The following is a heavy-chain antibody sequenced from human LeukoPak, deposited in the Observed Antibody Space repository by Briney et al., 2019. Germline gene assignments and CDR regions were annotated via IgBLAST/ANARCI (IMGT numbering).Heavy chain of an antibody. CDR1: GDSVYTNSAA. Sequence: SQTLSLTCAVSGDSVYTNSAAWNWIRQSPSRGLEWLGRTYYRSKWYNDYAVSVKSRITINPDTSKNQFSLQLNSVTPEDTAVYYCARDKGGRGYDHLDSWGQGTLVTVSS. CDR3: ARDKGGRGYDHLDS. V-gene: IGHV6-1*01. CDR2: TYYRSKWYN. D-gene: IGHD5-12*01. J-gene: IGHJ4*02.